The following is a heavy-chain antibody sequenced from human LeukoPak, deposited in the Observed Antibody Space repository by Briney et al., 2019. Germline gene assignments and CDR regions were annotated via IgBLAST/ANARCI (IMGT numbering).Heavy chain of an antibody. CDR1: SGSFSGYY. D-gene: IGHD5-24*01. CDR2: INHSGST. V-gene: IGHV4-34*01. Sequence: SETLSLTCAVYSGSFSGYYWSWIRQPPGKGLDWIGEINHSGSTNYNPSLKSRVTISVDTSKNQFSLKLSSVTAADTAVYYCARGEIASSQYYYYYGMDVWGKGTTVTVSS. CDR3: ARGEIASSQYYYYYGMDV. J-gene: IGHJ6*04.